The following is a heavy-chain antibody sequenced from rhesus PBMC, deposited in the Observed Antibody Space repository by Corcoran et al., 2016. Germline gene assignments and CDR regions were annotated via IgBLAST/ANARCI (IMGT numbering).Heavy chain of an antibody. CDR1: GFTFSSYG. V-gene: IGHV3S25*01. J-gene: IGHJ6*01. D-gene: IGHD6-25*01. Sequence: EVQLVESGGGLAKPGGSLRLSCAASGFTFSSYGMSWVRQAPGKGLEWCSYISNGGRSTYHADSWKVRFTSSRDNSKNTRSLQMNSMRAEDTAVYYCAKDLYSGSWNGDGLDSWGQGVVVTVSS. CDR3: AKDLYSGSWNGDGLDS. CDR2: ISNGGRST.